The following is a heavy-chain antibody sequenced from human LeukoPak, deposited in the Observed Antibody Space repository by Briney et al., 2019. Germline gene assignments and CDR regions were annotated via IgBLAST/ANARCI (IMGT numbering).Heavy chain of an antibody. Sequence: GSSVKVSCKASGGTFSSYAISWVRQAPGQGLEWMGRIIPIFGIANYAQKFQGRVTITADKSTSTAYMELSSLRSEDTPVYYCAREGVPGKGYYDSSGYTPDVDYWGQGTLVTVSS. CDR2: IIPIFGIA. V-gene: IGHV1-69*04. CDR3: AREGVPGKGYYDSSGYTPDVDY. D-gene: IGHD3-22*01. J-gene: IGHJ4*02. CDR1: GGTFSSYA.